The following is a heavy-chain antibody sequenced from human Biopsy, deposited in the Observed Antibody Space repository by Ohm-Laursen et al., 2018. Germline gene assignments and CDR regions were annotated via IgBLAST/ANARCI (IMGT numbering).Heavy chain of an antibody. Sequence: SQTLSLTCTVSGGSISSGGSYWSWIRQRPGKGLEWLGYIFNSANTYYNPYLKNLITISGDTSKNQFSLKLNSVTAADTAVYYCARGDYFDSNGYFWFDPWGQGTLVTVSS. CDR2: IFNSANT. D-gene: IGHD3-22*01. V-gene: IGHV4-31*01. CDR3: ARGDYFDSNGYFWFDP. CDR1: GGSISSGGSY. J-gene: IGHJ5*02.